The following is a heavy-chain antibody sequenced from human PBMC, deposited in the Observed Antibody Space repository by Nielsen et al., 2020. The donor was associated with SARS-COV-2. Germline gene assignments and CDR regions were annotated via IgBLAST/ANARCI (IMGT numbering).Heavy chain of an antibody. Sequence: GGSLRLSCTASGFTFSNSAMSWVRQTSGKGLEWVSSISGSGDRTDYADSVKGRVIISRDNSKNTLYLQMNSLRAEDTAVYFCAKDRARVGATHFDSWGRGTLVTVSS. D-gene: IGHD1-26*01. CDR3: AKDRARVGATHFDS. V-gene: IGHV3-23*01. CDR1: GFTFSNSA. CDR2: ISGSGDRT. J-gene: IGHJ4*02.